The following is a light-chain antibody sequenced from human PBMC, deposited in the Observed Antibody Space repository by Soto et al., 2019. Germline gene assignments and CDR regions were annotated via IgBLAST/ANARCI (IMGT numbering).Light chain of an antibody. J-gene: IGLJ3*02. CDR3: CSFTNSYTWV. Sequence: QSALTQPASVSGSPGQSITISCTVTSSDVGGYNYVSWFQHHPGKVPKLMIYEVSHRPSGVSDRFSGSKSGTTASLTISGLQAEDEADYYCCSFTNSYTWVFGGGTKLTVL. CDR2: EVS. CDR1: SSDVGGYNY. V-gene: IGLV2-14*01.